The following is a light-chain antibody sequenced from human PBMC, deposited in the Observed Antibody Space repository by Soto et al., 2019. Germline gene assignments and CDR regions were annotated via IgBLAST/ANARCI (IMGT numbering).Light chain of an antibody. CDR3: QQYANSPIT. CDR1: QPVSSNF. J-gene: IGKJ5*01. Sequence: VLTQSPGTLSLSPGESAALSCRASQPVSSNFLAWYQQKPGQAPRLLIYGVSSRASGIPDRIFGSGSGTYFTLTINRLEPEDFAVYYCQQYANSPITFGQGTRLEIK. CDR2: GVS. V-gene: IGKV3-20*01.